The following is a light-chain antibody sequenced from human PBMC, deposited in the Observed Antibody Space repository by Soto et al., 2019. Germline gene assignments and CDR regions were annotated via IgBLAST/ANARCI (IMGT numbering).Light chain of an antibody. CDR3: QQSYSTPCT. CDR1: QSISTY. CDR2: SAS. V-gene: IGKV1-39*01. J-gene: IGKJ2*02. Sequence: DIQMTQAPSSLSASVGDRVTISCRASQSISTYLNWYQQKPGKAPKLLIYSASSLQSRVPSRFSGSGSGTDFTLTISSLQPEDFATYYCQQSYSTPCTFGQGTTLAIK.